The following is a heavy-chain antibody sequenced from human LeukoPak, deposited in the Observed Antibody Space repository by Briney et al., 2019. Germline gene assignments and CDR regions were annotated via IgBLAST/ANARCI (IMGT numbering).Heavy chain of an antibody. CDR2: INWNGGST. CDR3: ARSANYDSGGYYYLDY. V-gene: IGHV3-20*04. CDR1: GFTFDDYG. D-gene: IGHD3-22*01. J-gene: IGHJ4*02. Sequence: PGGSLRLSCAASGFTFDDYGMSWVRQAPGKGLEWVSGINWNGGSTGYADSVKGRFTISRDNAKNSLYLQMNSLRAEDTALYYCARSANYDSGGYYYLDYWGQGTLVTVSS.